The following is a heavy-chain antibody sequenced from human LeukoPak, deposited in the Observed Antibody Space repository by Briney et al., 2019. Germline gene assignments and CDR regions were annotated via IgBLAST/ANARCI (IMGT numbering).Heavy chain of an antibody. D-gene: IGHD6-13*01. V-gene: IGHV4-39*01. Sequence: SETLSLTCTVSGGSISSSSYYWRWIRQPPGKGLEWIGSIYYSGSTYYNPSLKSRVTISVYRSKDQFSLTLSSVTAAHTALYSRPSMSLPRSSTRYLGPDYYSYGTAVWDRAT. CDR2: IYYSGST. CDR3: PSMSLPRSSTRYLGPDYYSYGTAV. CDR1: GGSISSSSYY. J-gene: IGHJ6*02.